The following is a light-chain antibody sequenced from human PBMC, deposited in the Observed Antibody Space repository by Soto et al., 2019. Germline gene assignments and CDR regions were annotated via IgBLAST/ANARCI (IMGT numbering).Light chain of an antibody. CDR3: QQYFSYPHT. V-gene: IGKV1-5*03. Sequence: DIQMTQSPSTLSASVRDRVTITCRASQNINSWLAWYQQKPGRAPKLLIYKASTLEGGVPSRFSGSASGTEFTLTISSPQPDDVATYYCQQYFSYPHTFGQGTKLEIK. CDR1: QNINSW. J-gene: IGKJ2*01. CDR2: KAS.